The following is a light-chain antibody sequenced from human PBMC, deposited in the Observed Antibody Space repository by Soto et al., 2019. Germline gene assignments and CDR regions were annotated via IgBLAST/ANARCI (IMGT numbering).Light chain of an antibody. J-gene: IGKJ1*01. CDR1: QSIDSN. CDR3: QQYNYWPPWT. CDR2: GVS. V-gene: IGKV3D-15*01. Sequence: EIVMTQSPCTLSLSPGRTVTLSCRASQSIDSNYLSWYQQKPGQAPRLLVYGVSNRATGIPDRFSGSGSGTEFTLTISSLQSEDFAVYYCQQYNYWPPWTFGQGTKVDIK.